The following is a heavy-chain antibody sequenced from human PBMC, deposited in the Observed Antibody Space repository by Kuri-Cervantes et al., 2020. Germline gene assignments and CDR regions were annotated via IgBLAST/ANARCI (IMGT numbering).Heavy chain of an antibody. J-gene: IGHJ3*02. CDR2: IWYDGSNK. D-gene: IGHD3-3*01. V-gene: IGHV3-33*01. CDR1: GFTFSSYG. CDR3: ARRVAPRAFDI. Sequence: GGSLRLSCAASGFTFSSYGMHWVRQAPGKGLEWVAVIWYDGSNKYYADSVKGRFTISRDNSKNTLYLQMNSLRAEDTAVYYCARRVAPRAFDIWGQGTMVTVSS.